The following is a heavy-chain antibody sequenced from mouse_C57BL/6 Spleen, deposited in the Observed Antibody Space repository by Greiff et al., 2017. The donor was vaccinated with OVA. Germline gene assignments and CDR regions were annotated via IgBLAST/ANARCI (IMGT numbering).Heavy chain of an antibody. CDR1: GFNIKNTY. J-gene: IGHJ2*01. D-gene: IGHD1-1*01. CDR3: ARPTVVATSYFDY. V-gene: IGHV14-3*01. Sequence: VQLQQSVAELVRPGASVKLSCTASGFNIKNTYMHWVKQRPEQGLEWIGRIDPANGNTNYAPKFKGKATLTADTSSNTAYLQLSSLTSEDTAIFYCARPTVVATSYFDYWGQGTTLTVSS. CDR2: IDPANGNT.